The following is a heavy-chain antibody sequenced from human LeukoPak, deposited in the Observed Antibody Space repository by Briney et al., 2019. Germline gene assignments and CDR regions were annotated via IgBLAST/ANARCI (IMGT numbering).Heavy chain of an antibody. Sequence: GGSLRLSCAASGFTFSDYYMSWIRQAPGKGLEWVSYISSSGSTIYYADSVKGRLTISRDNSKNTLYLQMNSLRAEDTAVYYCAKEGFGDPWYFDYWGQGTLVTVSS. D-gene: IGHD3-10*01. V-gene: IGHV3-11*04. CDR3: AKEGFGDPWYFDY. J-gene: IGHJ4*02. CDR2: ISSSGSTI. CDR1: GFTFSDYY.